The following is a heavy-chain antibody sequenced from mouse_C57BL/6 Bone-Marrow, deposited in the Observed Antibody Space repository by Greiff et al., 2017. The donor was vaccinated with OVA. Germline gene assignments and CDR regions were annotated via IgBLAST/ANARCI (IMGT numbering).Heavy chain of an antibody. CDR3: AREGCYYSYAMDY. V-gene: IGHV1-69*01. CDR2: IDPSDSYT. J-gene: IGHJ4*01. Sequence: QVQLQQPGAELVMPGASVKLSCKASGYTFTSYWMHWVQQRPGQGLEWIGEIDPSDSYTNYNQKFKGKSTLTVDKSSSTAYMQLSSLTSEDSAVYYCAREGCYYSYAMDYWGQGTSVTVSS. D-gene: IGHD2-12*01. CDR1: GYTFTSYW.